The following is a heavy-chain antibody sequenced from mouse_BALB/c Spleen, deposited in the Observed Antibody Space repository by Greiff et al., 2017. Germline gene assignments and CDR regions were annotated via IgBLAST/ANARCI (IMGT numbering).Heavy chain of an antibody. CDR2: IRNKANGYTT. Sequence: EVKLVESGGGLVQPGGSLRLSCATSGFTFTDYYMSWVRQPPGKALEWLGFIRNKANGYTTEYSASVKGRFTISRDNSQSILYLQMNTLRAEDSATYYCARDRWLPPYAMDYWGQGTSVTVSS. J-gene: IGHJ4*01. V-gene: IGHV7-3*02. D-gene: IGHD2-3*01. CDR3: ARDRWLPPYAMDY. CDR1: GFTFTDYY.